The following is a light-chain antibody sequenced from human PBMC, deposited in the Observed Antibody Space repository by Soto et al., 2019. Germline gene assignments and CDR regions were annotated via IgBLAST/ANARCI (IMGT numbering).Light chain of an antibody. CDR2: KAS. CDR1: QSISSW. Sequence: DIQMTQSPSTLSASVGDRVTITCRASQSISSWLAWYQQKPGKAPTLLSYKASSLESGVPSRFSGSGSGTEFTLTSSSLQPDDFATYYGQQYNSYSTFGQGTKVEIK. J-gene: IGKJ1*01. CDR3: QQYNSYST. V-gene: IGKV1-5*03.